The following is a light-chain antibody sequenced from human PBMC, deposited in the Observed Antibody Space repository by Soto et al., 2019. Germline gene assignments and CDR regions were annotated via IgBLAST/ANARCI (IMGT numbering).Light chain of an antibody. CDR3: QRTYNSPPS. J-gene: IGKJ3*01. V-gene: IGKV1-27*01. Sequence: DIQLTQSPSSLSASVGDRVTITCRVSQGISSYLKWYRQKPGKVLKLVTYSASNLQSGVPSRFSVCGPVTDSTLTISSLLPVDVATYYGQRTYNSPPSSGPGTKVYIK. CDR2: SAS. CDR1: QGISSY.